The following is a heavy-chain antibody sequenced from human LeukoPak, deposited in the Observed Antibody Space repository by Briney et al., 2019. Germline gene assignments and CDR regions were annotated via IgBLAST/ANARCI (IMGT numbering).Heavy chain of an antibody. D-gene: IGHD2-2*01. J-gene: IGHJ6*02. V-gene: IGHV4-34*01. CDR2: INHSGST. CDR1: GGSFSGYY. CDR3: ARGRIRIVVVPAAIRVWYYGMDV. Sequence: PGGSLRLSCAVYGGSFSGYYWSWIRQPPGKGLEWIGEINHSGSTNYNPSLKSRVTISVDTSKNQFSLKLSSVTAADTAVYYCARGRIRIVVVPAAIRVWYYGMDVWGQGTTVTVSS.